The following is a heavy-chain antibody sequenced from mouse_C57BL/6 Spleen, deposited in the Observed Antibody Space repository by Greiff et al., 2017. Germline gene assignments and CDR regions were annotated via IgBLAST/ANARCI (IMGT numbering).Heavy chain of an antibody. J-gene: IGHJ2*01. CDR3: ARIYDGYYVYCDY. CDR1: GFSLTSYA. CDR2: IWTGGGT. D-gene: IGHD2-3*01. Sequence: VKLMESGPGLVAPSQSLSITCTVSGFSLTSYAISWVRQPPGKGLEWLGVIWTGGGTNYNSALKSRLSISKDNSKSQVFLKMNSLQTDDTARYYCARIYDGYYVYCDYWGQGTTLTVSS. V-gene: IGHV2-9-1*01.